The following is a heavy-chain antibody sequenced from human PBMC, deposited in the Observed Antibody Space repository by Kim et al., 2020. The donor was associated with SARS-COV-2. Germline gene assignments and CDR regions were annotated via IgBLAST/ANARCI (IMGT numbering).Heavy chain of an antibody. CDR2: INAINGTT. V-gene: IGHV1-3*01. D-gene: IGHD2-2*01. Sequence: SFSPFSPSSLPFFLPSPGPGLEWMGWINAINGTTKYAHKFQGRVTITTDTSTSTAYIDLSSLRSDDTAVYYCARERGYCSSSGNYDLWG. CDR3: ARERGYCSSSGNYDL. CDR1: FSPFSPSS. J-gene: IGHJ2*01.